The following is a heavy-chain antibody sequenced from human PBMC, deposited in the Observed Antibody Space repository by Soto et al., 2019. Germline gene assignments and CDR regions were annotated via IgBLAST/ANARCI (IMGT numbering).Heavy chain of an antibody. D-gene: IGHD5-18*01. CDR3: AGPGYSSQDY. V-gene: IGHV3-23*01. J-gene: IGHJ4*02. CDR2: ISGSGDGT. CDR1: GFTFISFA. Sequence: GSLRLSCAASGFTFISFAFIFVRQSPGKGLEWVSAISGSGDGTDYADSVKGRFTISRDNSKNTLYLQMNSLRAEDTAVYYCAGPGYSSQDYWGQGALVTVSS.